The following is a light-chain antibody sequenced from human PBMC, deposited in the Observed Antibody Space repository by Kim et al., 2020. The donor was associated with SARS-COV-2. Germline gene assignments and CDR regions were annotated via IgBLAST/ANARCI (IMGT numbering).Light chain of an antibody. CDR1: QDIRNY. CDR2: DAS. CDR3: QQYDNLPYT. J-gene: IGKJ2*01. Sequence: DIEMTQSPSSLSASVGDRVTITCQASQDIRNYLNWFQQKPGIAPKLLIYDASNLETGVPSRFSGSASGTDFTFTISSLQPEDIATYYCQQYDNLPYTFGQGTKVDIK. V-gene: IGKV1-33*01.